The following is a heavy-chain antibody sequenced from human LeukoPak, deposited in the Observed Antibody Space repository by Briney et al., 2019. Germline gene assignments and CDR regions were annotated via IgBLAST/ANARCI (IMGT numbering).Heavy chain of an antibody. D-gene: IGHD3-10*01. J-gene: IGHJ6*02. CDR2: ISSSGSTI. V-gene: IGHV3-11*01. Sequence: GGSLRLSCAASGFTFSDYYMSWIRQAPGKGLEWVSYISSSGSTIYYADSVKGRFTISRDNAKNSLYLQMNSLRAEDTAVYYCARDRRFGELLQPYYYYGMDVWGQGTTVTVSS. CDR1: GFTFSDYY. CDR3: ARDRRFGELLQPYYYYGMDV.